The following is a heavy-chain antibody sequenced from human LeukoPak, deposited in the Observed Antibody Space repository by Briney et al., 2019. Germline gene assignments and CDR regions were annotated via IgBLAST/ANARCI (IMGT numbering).Heavy chain of an antibody. J-gene: IGHJ2*01. CDR2: INHSGST. D-gene: IGHD2-2*01. V-gene: IGHV4-34*01. CDR3: GYCSSTSCASNWYFDL. Sequence: SETLSLTCTVSGGSISSYYWSWIRQPPGKGLEWIGEINHSGSTNYNPSLKSRVTISVDTSKNQFSLKLSSVTAADTAVYYCGYCSSTSCASNWYFDLWGRGTLVTVSS. CDR1: GGSISSYY.